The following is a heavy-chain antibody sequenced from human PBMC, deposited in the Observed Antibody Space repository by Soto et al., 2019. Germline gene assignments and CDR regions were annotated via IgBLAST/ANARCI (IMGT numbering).Heavy chain of an antibody. CDR2: ISSSSSYI. Sequence: EVQLVESGGGLVKPGGSLRLSCAASGFTFSSYSMNWVRQAPGKGLELVSSISSSSSYIYYADSVKGRFTISRDNAKNSLYLQMNSLRAEDTAVYYCARVDDSSGYYYDLWGQGTLVTVSS. CDR3: ARVDDSSGYYYDL. V-gene: IGHV3-21*01. J-gene: IGHJ5*02. D-gene: IGHD3-22*01. CDR1: GFTFSSYS.